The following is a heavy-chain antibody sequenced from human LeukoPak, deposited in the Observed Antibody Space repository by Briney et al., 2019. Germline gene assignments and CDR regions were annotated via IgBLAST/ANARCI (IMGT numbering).Heavy chain of an antibody. Sequence: ASVKVSCKASGYTFTSYDINWVQQATGQGLEWMGWMNPNSGNTGYAQKFQGRVTMTRNTSISTAYMELSSLRSEDTAVYYCARAQSSNYVLSRYYYYYGMDVWGQGTTVTVSS. D-gene: IGHD4-11*01. J-gene: IGHJ6*02. CDR2: MNPNSGNT. CDR3: ARAQSSNYVLSRYYYYYGMDV. CDR1: GYTFTSYD. V-gene: IGHV1-8*01.